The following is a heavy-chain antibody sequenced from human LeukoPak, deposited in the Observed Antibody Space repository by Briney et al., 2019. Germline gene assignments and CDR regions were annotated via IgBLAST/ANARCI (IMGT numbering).Heavy chain of an antibody. V-gene: IGHV3-21*04. CDR3: AKDHHYYDSSGYYPPFDY. CDR1: GFTFSIYN. CDR2: ISSGGGYI. J-gene: IGHJ4*02. Sequence: GGSLRLSCAASGFTFSIYNMNWVRQAPGKGLERVSSISSGGGYIYNADSVKGRFTISRDNAKNSLFLQMNSLRAEDTAVCYCAKDHHYYDSSGYYPPFDYWGQGTLVTVSS. D-gene: IGHD3-22*01.